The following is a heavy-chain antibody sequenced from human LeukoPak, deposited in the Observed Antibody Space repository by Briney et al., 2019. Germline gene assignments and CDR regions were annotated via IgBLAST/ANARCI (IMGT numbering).Heavy chain of an antibody. D-gene: IGHD3-10*01. Sequence: GGSLRLSCAASGFTVSSNYMSWVSQAPGKGLEWVSVIYSGGSTYYADSVKGRFTISRDNSKNTLYLQMNSLRAEDTAVYYCARDPLWFGELLSSSWGQGTLVTVSS. CDR3: ARDPLWFGELLSSS. CDR2: IYSGGST. J-gene: IGHJ5*02. V-gene: IGHV3-66*01. CDR1: GFTVSSNY.